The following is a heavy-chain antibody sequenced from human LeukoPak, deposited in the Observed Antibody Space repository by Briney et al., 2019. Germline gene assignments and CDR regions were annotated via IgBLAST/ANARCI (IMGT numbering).Heavy chain of an antibody. Sequence: PGGSLRLSCAASGFTFSSYEMNWVRQAPGKGLEWVSYISSSGSTIYYADSVKGRFTISRDNSKNTLYLQMNSLRAEDTAVYYCARDCPYSSGWLNGMDVWGQGTTVTVSS. CDR3: ARDCPYSSGWLNGMDV. CDR1: GFTFSSYE. V-gene: IGHV3-48*03. J-gene: IGHJ6*02. CDR2: ISSSGSTI. D-gene: IGHD6-19*01.